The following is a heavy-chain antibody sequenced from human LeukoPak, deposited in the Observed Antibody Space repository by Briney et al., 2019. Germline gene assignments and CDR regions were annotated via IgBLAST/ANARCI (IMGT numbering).Heavy chain of an antibody. Sequence: ASVKVSCKASGYTFTAYYIHWVRQAPGQGLQWMGWISPNNGDTNYAQKFQGWVTMTRDTSISTAYMEPSRLTSDDTAVYYCARDLGIRGVATPFDYWGQGTLVTVSS. CDR1: GYTFTAYY. D-gene: IGHD3-10*01. J-gene: IGHJ4*02. V-gene: IGHV1-2*04. CDR2: ISPNNGDT. CDR3: ARDLGIRGVATPFDY.